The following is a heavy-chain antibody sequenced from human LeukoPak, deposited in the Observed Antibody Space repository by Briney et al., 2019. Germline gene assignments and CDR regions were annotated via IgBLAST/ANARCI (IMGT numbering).Heavy chain of an antibody. V-gene: IGHV3-64D*06. D-gene: IGHD5-24*01. J-gene: IGHJ5*02. Sequence: GGSLRLSCSASGFTVTHYAMHWVRQAPGKGLEYVSAVDANGRITHYADSVKGRFTISRDDSKNTLYLHMSSLRPEDTAIYYCYCRDDLPAWGQGTLVTISS. CDR2: VDANGRIT. CDR3: YCRDDLPA. CDR1: GFTVTHYA.